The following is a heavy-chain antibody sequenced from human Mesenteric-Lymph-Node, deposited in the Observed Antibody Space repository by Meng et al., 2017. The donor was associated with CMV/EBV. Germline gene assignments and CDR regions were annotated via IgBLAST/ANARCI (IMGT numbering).Heavy chain of an antibody. Sequence: GGSLRLSCAASGFTFSSYAMSWVRQAPGKGLEWVSAISGSGGSTYYADSVKGRFTISRDNSKNTLYLQMNSLRAEDTAVYYCARSSITIFGVVMDYYYGMDVWGQGTTVTVSS. J-gene: IGHJ6*02. CDR1: GFTFSSYA. CDR2: ISGSGGST. CDR3: ARSSITIFGVVMDYYYGMDV. D-gene: IGHD3-3*01. V-gene: IGHV3-23*01.